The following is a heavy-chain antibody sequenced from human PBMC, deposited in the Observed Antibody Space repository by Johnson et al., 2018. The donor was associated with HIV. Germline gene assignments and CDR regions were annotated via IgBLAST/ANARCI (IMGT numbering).Heavy chain of an antibody. CDR3: ARDGGIQLWSAFDI. CDR2: IYSGGST. Sequence: EQLEESGGGVVQPGRSLRLSCAASGFTFSSYAMHWVRQAPGKGLEWVAVIYSGGSTYYADSVKGRFTISRDNSKNTLYLQMNSLRAEDTAVYYCARDGGIQLWSAFDIWGQGTMVTVSS. V-gene: IGHV3-66*01. J-gene: IGHJ3*02. D-gene: IGHD5-18*01. CDR1: GFTFSSYA.